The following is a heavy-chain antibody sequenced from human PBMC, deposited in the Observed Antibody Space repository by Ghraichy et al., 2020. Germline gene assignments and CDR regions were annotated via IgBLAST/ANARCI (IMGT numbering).Heavy chain of an antibody. V-gene: IGHV4-59*01. D-gene: IGHD6-19*01. J-gene: IGHJ4*02. CDR3: ARVSSGWYWSVDY. CDR1: GGSISSYY. CDR2: IYYSGST. Sequence: SETLSLTCTVSGGSISSYYWSWIRQPPGKGLEWIGYIYYSGSTNYNPSLKSRVTISVDTSKNQFSLKLSSVTAADTAVYYCARVSSGWYWSVDYWGQGTLVTVSS.